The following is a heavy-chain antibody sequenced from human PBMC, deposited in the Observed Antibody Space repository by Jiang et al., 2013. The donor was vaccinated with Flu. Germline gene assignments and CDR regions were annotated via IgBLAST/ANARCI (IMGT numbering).Heavy chain of an antibody. Sequence: TLTLTCSFSGFSLSTSGVGVGWIRQPPGKALEWLALIYWDGDKFYSPSLRSRLTITKDTSKNQVVLRMTNMDPVDTATYYCAHSLWYDSSGSYSGIRFDYWGQ. D-gene: IGHD3-22*01. CDR2: IYWDGDK. CDR1: GFSLSTSGVG. J-gene: IGHJ4*02. V-gene: IGHV2-5*02. CDR3: AHSLWYDSSGSYSGIRFDY.